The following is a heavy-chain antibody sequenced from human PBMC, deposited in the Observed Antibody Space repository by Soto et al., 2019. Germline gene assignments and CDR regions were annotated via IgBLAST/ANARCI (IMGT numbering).Heavy chain of an antibody. D-gene: IGHD2-15*01. J-gene: IGHJ3*02. V-gene: IGHV4-61*08. Sequence: SETLSLTCTVSGGSVNSGVYYWSWVRQPPGKALEWIGYIYYTGTTAYNTYLKSRVNISVDTSKNQFSLKLSSVTAADTAVYYCARRTKGYCSGGSCHVAFDIWGQGTMVTVSS. CDR3: ARRTKGYCSGGSCHVAFDI. CDR2: IYYTGTT. CDR1: GGSVNSGVYY.